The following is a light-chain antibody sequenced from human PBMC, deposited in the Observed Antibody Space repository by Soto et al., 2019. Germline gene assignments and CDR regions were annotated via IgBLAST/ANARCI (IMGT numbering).Light chain of an antibody. V-gene: IGKV3-11*01. CDR3: QQYTGPPKT. CDR2: DAS. J-gene: IGKJ5*01. Sequence: EIVMTQSPATLSVSPGERATLSCRASQSVSILLAWYQQKPGQAPRLLIYDASNRATGIPARFSGSGSGTDFTLNITRIEPEDSAVYFCQQYTGPPKTLGKGTRLEIK. CDR1: QSVSIL.